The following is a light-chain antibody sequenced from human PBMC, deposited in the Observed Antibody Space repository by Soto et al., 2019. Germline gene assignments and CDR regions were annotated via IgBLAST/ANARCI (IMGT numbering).Light chain of an antibody. Sequence: DIQMTESPSTLSGSARDRVTITCAASQTISSWLAWYQQKKGKAPKLLIYKASTLKSGVPSRFSGSGYGTEFTLTISSLQPDDFATYYCQQYNSYPVGFGQGTKVDIK. V-gene: IGKV1-5*03. CDR3: QQYNSYPVG. CDR1: QTISSW. CDR2: KAS. J-gene: IGKJ1*01.